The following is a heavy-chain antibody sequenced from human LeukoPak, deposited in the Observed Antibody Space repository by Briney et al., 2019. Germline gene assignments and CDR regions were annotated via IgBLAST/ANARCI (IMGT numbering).Heavy chain of an antibody. CDR3: ARLTVVRDHSEDAFDI. CDR2: INPSGGST. V-gene: IGHV1-46*03. D-gene: IGHD3-10*01. Sequence: GASVKVSCKASGYTFTSYYMHWVRQAPGQGLEWMGIINPSGGSTSYAQKFQGRVTMTRDTFTSTAYMELSSLRSEDTAVYYCARLTVVRDHSEDAFDIWGQGTMVTVSS. CDR1: GYTFTSYY. J-gene: IGHJ3*02.